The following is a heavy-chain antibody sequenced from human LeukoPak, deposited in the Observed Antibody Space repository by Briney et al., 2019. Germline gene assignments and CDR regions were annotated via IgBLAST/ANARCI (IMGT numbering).Heavy chain of an antibody. CDR2: INPSGGST. J-gene: IGHJ4*02. D-gene: IGHD6-13*01. V-gene: IGHV1-46*01. CDR3: AREWDPGIAAYTLDPVM. CDR1: GYTFTSYY. Sequence: ASVKVSCKASGYTFTSYYMHWVRQAPGQGLEWMGIINPSGGSTSYAQKFQGRVTMTRDTSTSTVYMELSSLRSEDTAEYYCAREWDPGIAAYTLDPVMWGQGTLVTVSS.